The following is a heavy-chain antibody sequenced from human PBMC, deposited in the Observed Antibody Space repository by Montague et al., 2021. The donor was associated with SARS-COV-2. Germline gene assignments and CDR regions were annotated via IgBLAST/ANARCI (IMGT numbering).Heavy chain of an antibody. CDR3: ARSLRYFDWLRQNYYYYYGMDV. J-gene: IGHJ6*02. CDR1: GFSLSTSGMC. V-gene: IGHV4-30-4*01. D-gene: IGHD3-9*01. Sequence: LVKPTQTLTLTCTFSGFSLSTSGMCASWIRQPPGKGLEWIGYXYYSGSTYYNPSLKSRVTISVDTSKNQFSLKLSSVTAADTAVYYCARSLRYFDWLRQNYYYYYGMDVWGQGTTVTVSS. CDR2: XYYSGST.